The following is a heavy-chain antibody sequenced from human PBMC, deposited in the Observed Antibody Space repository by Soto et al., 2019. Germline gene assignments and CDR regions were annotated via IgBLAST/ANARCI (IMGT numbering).Heavy chain of an antibody. V-gene: IGHV4-34*01. D-gene: IGHD1-20*01. CDR2: INHSGST. J-gene: IGHJ4*02. CDR3: ARGRTLITGTSLDY. Sequence: SETLSLTCAVYGGSFSGYYWTWIRQPPGKGLEWIGEINHSGSTNYKPSLRGRVTISVDTSKNQLSLRVTPVTAADTAVYYCARGRTLITGTSLDYWGQGTLVTVSS. CDR1: GGSFSGYY.